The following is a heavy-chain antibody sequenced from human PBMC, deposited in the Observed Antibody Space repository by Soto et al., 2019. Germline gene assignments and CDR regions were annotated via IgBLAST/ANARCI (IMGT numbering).Heavy chain of an antibody. V-gene: IGHV5-51*01. CDR3: ARYRAGIGAFDI. D-gene: IGHD6-13*01. CDR2: IYPGDSDT. CDR1: GYSFTSYW. Sequence: PGDSLKISCQGSGYSFTSYWLAWVRQMPGKGLEWMGIIYPGDSDTRYSPSFQGQVTISADKSIRTAYLQWSSLKASDIAMYYCARYRAGIGAFDIWGQGTMVTVSS. J-gene: IGHJ3*02.